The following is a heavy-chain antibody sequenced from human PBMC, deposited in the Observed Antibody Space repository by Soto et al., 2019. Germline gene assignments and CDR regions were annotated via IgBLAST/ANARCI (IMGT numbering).Heavy chain of an antibody. Sequence: PSETLSLTCAVSGGSISSSNWWSWVRQPPGKGLEWIGEIYHSGGTNYNPSLKSRVTISVDKSKNQFSLKLSSVTAADTAVYYCARLGTYSGSYFEYFQHWGQGTLVTVSS. CDR2: IYHSGGT. J-gene: IGHJ1*01. V-gene: IGHV4-4*02. D-gene: IGHD1-26*01. CDR3: ARLGTYSGSYFEYFQH. CDR1: GGSISSSNW.